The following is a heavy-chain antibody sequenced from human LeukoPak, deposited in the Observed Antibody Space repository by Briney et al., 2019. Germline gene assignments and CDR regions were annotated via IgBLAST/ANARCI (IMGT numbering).Heavy chain of an antibody. CDR1: GFTFSSYG. CDR3: AKDQKVVVPVATDFDY. Sequence: HPGGSLRLSCAASGFTFSSYGMHWVRQAPGKGLEWVAVISYDGSNKYYADSVKGRFTISRDNSKNTLSLQMNSLRAEDTAVYYCAKDQKVVVPVATDFDYRGQGTLVTVSS. J-gene: IGHJ4*02. CDR2: ISYDGSNK. V-gene: IGHV3-30*18. D-gene: IGHD2-2*01.